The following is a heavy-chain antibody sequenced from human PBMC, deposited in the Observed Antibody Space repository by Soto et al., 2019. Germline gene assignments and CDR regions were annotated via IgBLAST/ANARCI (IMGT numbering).Heavy chain of an antibody. D-gene: IGHD5-18*01. V-gene: IGHV3-23*01. CDR3: AKDRSVDTRDWFDP. CDR1: GFTFTYYS. Sequence: PGGSLRLSCAASGFTFTYYSMNWVRQAPGKGLEWVSGITGSGGGTYYADSVKGRFTISRDNSKNTLYLQMNSLRADDTAVYYCAKDRSVDTRDWFDPWGQGTLVTVSS. CDR2: ITGSGGGT. J-gene: IGHJ5*02.